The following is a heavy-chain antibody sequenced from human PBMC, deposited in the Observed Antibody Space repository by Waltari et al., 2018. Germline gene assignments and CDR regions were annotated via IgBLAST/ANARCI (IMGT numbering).Heavy chain of an antibody. Sequence: EVQLVESGGGLVQPGRSLRLSCAASGFTFDDYAMPWVRQAPGKGLEWVSGISWNSGSIGYADSVKGRFTISRDNAKNSLYLQMNSLRAEDTALYYCAKDSCSSTSCSRGMDVWGQGTTVTVSS. D-gene: IGHD2-2*01. CDR2: ISWNSGSI. CDR1: GFTFDDYA. CDR3: AKDSCSSTSCSRGMDV. J-gene: IGHJ6*02. V-gene: IGHV3-9*01.